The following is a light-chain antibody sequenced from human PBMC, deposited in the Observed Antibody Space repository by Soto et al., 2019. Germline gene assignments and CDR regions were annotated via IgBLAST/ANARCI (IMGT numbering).Light chain of an antibody. J-gene: IGLJ7*01. Sequence: SYELTQPPSVSVAPGETARITCGGNNIGSKSVHWYQQKPGQAPVMIIYYDSDRPSGIPERFSGSSSGNTATLTISRVEAGDEAGYYCQVWDRPIDHPVFGGGTQLTVL. CDR1: NIGSKS. V-gene: IGLV3-21*04. CDR2: YDS. CDR3: QVWDRPIDHPV.